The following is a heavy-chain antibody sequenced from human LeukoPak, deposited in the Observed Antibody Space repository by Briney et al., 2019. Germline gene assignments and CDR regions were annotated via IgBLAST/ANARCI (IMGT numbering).Heavy chain of an antibody. CDR2: IYHSGSA. Sequence: PSETLSLTCSVSRYSISSGYYWAWIRQPPGKGLEWIGSIYHSGSAYYNASLKSRVTISVDTSKNQISLELPSVTAADTAVYYCARGDYGDYRFDYWGQGTLVTVSS. J-gene: IGHJ4*02. V-gene: IGHV4-38-2*02. CDR1: RYSISSGYY. CDR3: ARGDYGDYRFDY. D-gene: IGHD4-17*01.